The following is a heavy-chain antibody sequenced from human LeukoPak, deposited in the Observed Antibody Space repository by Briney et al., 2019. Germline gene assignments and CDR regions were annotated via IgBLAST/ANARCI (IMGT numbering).Heavy chain of an antibody. D-gene: IGHD6-19*01. J-gene: IGHJ4*02. CDR1: GGSFSGYY. CDR3: ATDSSGWYFGY. V-gene: IGHV4-34*01. CDR2: INHSGST. Sequence: SETLSLTCAVYGGSFSGYYWSWIRQPPGKGLEWIGEINHSGSTNYNPSLKSRVTISVDTSKNQFSLKLSSVTAADTAVYYCATDSSGWYFGYWGQGTLVTVSS.